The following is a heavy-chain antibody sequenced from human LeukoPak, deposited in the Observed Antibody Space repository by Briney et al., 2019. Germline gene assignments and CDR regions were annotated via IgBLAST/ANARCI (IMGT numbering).Heavy chain of an antibody. Sequence: SETLSLTCAVYGESFSGYYWSWIRQPPGKGREWIGEINHSGSTNYNPSLKSRVTISVDTSKNQFSLKLSPVTAPDTAAYYCARVRRVTGSIFDYWGQGTLVTVSS. V-gene: IGHV4-34*01. CDR3: ARVRRVTGSIFDY. D-gene: IGHD5-18*01. CDR1: GESFSGYY. J-gene: IGHJ4*02. CDR2: INHSGST.